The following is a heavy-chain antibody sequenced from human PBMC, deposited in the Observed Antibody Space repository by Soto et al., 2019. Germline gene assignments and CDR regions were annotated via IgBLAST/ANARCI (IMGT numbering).Heavy chain of an antibody. V-gene: IGHV4-30-4*01. CDR2: IYYSGST. CDR3: ARDRGCSGGICYLRSSSYYCMDV. D-gene: IGHD2-15*01. Sequence: PSETLSLTCTVSGGSISSGDYYWSWIRQPPGKGLEWIGYIYYSGSTYYNPSLKSRVTISVDTSKNQFSLKLSSVTAADTAVYYCARDRGCSGGICYLRSSSYYCMDVWGQGTTVTAP. J-gene: IGHJ6*02. CDR1: GGSISSGDYY.